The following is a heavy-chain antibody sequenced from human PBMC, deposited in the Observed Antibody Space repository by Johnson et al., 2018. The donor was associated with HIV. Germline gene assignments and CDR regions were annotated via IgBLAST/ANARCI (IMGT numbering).Heavy chain of an antibody. CDR1: GFTFSSYG. D-gene: IGHD4-17*01. CDR2: IRYDGSNK. CDR3: ARSMTTVTVAFDI. J-gene: IGHJ3*02. V-gene: IGHV3-30*02. Sequence: QMQLVESGGGVVQPGGSLRLSCAASGFTFSSYGMHWVRQAPGKGLEWVAFIRYDGSNKYYADSVKGRFTISRDNSKNTLYLQMNSLRAEDTAVYYCARSMTTVTVAFDIWGQGTMVTVSS.